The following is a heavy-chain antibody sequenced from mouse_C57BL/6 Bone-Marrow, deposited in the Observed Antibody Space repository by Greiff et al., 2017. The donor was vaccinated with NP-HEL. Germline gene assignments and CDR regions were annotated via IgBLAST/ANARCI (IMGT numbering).Heavy chain of an antibody. CDR1: GFTFSDYG. CDR2: ISSGSSTI. D-gene: IGHD1-1*01. V-gene: IGHV5-17*01. Sequence: EVKLQESGGGLVKPGGSLKLSCAASGFTFSDYGMHWVRQAPEKGLEWVAYISSGSSTIYYADPVKGRFTIYSDNAKNSLFQQMTSQRSEDTSMYYCARKTAVVEAMDCWGKGTSVTVSS. CDR3: ARKTAVVEAMDC. J-gene: IGHJ4*01.